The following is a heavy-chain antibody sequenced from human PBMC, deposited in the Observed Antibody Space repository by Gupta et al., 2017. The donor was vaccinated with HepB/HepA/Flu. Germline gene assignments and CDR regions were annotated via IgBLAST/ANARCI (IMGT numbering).Heavy chain of an antibody. CDR1: GFTFSSYS. D-gene: IGHD5-24*01. J-gene: IGHJ6*03. CDR2: ISSISSYI. V-gene: IGHV3-21*01. Sequence: EVQLVESGGGLVKPGGSLRLSCAASGFTFSSYSMNWVRQAPGKGLEWVSSISSISSYIYYADSVKGRFTISRDNAKNSLYLQMNSLRAEDTAVYYCARVGWLQYRGFYYYMDVWGKGTAVTVSS. CDR3: ARVGWLQYRGFYYYMDV.